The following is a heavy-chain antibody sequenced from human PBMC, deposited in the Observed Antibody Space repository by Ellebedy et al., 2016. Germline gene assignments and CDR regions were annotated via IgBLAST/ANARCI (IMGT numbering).Heavy chain of an antibody. D-gene: IGHD1/OR15-1a*01. CDR2: VYSGETTT. CDR1: GFTFSRYW. J-gene: IGHJ3*02. Sequence: GESLKISCAASGFTFSRYWMHWVRQVPGKGLLWVSRVYSGETTTLYADSVKGRFTVSRDNAKNTLYLQMNSLRAEDTAVYYCARYDKGTTNWYKGGSPLDIWGQGTMITVSS. V-gene: IGHV3-74*01. CDR3: ARYDKGTTNWYKGGSPLDI.